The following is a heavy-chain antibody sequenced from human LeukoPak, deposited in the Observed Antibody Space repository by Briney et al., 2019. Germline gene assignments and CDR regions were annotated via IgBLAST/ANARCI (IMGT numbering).Heavy chain of an antibody. CDR1: GFTVSRNY. D-gene: IGHD2-2*01. CDR2: IYSGGST. J-gene: IGHJ3*02. CDR3: ANVIVVVPADDAFDI. V-gene: IGHV3-66*01. Sequence: PGGSLRLSCAASGFTVSRNYMSWVRQAPGKGLEWVSVIYSGGSTYYADSVKGRFTISRDNSKNTLYLQMNSLRAEDTAVYYCANVIVVVPADDAFDIWGQGTMVTVSS.